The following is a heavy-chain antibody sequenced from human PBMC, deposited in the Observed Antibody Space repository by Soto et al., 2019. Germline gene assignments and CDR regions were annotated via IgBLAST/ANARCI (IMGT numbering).Heavy chain of an antibody. Sequence: PSETLSLTCTVSGGSISSYYWSWIRQPPGKGLEWIGYIYYSGSTNYNPSLKSRVTISVDTSKNQLSLKLSSVTAADTAVSYCARHYPQPPPTYVSRVNAPGAFDIWGQGTMSTV. CDR1: GGSISSYY. CDR3: ARHYPQPPPTYVSRVNAPGAFDI. J-gene: IGHJ3*02. CDR2: IYYSGST. V-gene: IGHV4-59*01. D-gene: IGHD3-22*01.